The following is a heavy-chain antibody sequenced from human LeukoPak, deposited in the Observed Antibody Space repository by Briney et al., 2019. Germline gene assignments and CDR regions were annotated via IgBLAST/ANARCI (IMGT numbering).Heavy chain of an antibody. J-gene: IGHJ4*02. Sequence: GGSLRLSCAASGFTFSSYWMSWVRQAPGKGLEWVANIKQDGSEKYYVDSVKGRFTISRDNAKNSLYLQMNSLRVEDTAVYYCARCTTGRTFGSLREIKRSREIDYWGQGTLVTVSS. D-gene: IGHD1-1*01. CDR2: IKQDGSEK. CDR3: ARCTTGRTFGSLREIKRSREIDY. V-gene: IGHV3-7*01. CDR1: GFTFSSYW.